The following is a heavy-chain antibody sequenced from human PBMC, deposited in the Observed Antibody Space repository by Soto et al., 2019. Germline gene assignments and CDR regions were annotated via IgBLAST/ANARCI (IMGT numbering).Heavy chain of an antibody. CDR2: IYHSGST. Sequence: QVQLQESGPGLVKPSGTLSLTCAVSSGSISSSNWWSWVRQPPGKGLEWIGEIYHSGSTNYNPSLKRRVTISVDKSKNQFSLKLSSVTAADTAVYYCARLHQLLYYAFDIWGQGTMVTVSS. V-gene: IGHV4-4*02. CDR3: ARLHQLLYYAFDI. CDR1: SGSISSSNW. D-gene: IGHD2-2*02. J-gene: IGHJ3*02.